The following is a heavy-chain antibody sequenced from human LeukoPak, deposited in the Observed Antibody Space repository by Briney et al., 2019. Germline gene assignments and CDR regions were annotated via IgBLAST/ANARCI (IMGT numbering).Heavy chain of an antibody. V-gene: IGHV3-30-3*01. CDR1: GFTFSNYA. D-gene: IGHD6-13*01. J-gene: IGHJ4*02. CDR2: ISYDGSKK. Sequence: GGSLRLSCAASGFTFSNYAKHWVRQAPGKGLEWLTGISYDGSKKYSADSVTGRFTISRDNSENTLYLQMNSLRVEDTAVYYCARGAGGSSSWSTIRYVDCWGQGTLVTVSS. CDR3: ARGAGGSSSWSTIRYVDC.